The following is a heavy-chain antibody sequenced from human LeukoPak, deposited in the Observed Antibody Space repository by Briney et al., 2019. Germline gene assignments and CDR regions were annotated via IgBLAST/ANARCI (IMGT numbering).Heavy chain of an antibody. Sequence: ASVKVSRKASGYTFTDSYIHWVRQAPGQGLEWMGWINPDSGGTNYAQKFQGRVTVTRDTSITTAFMEMSRLRSDDTAVYYCARPGKWDLRHGFDLWGQGTMVTVSS. CDR1: GYTFTDSY. V-gene: IGHV1-2*02. J-gene: IGHJ3*01. CDR2: INPDSGGT. CDR3: ARPGKWDLRHGFDL. D-gene: IGHD1-26*01.